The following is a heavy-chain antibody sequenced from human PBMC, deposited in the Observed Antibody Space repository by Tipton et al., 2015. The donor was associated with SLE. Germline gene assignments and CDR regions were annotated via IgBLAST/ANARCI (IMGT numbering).Heavy chain of an antibody. D-gene: IGHD3-22*01. CDR3: ARDEYRYDATGYHLLGHFDF. Sequence: LRLSCSVSGYSISRGFYWAWIRQAPGKGLEWIGYVYDSGTTKYNPSLKSRLTISVDTSKSHFSLKLTSVTAADTAIYYCARDEYRYDATGYHLLGHFDFWGQGTLVTVSS. CDR2: VYDSGTT. CDR1: GYSISRGFY. V-gene: IGHV4-38-2*02. J-gene: IGHJ4*02.